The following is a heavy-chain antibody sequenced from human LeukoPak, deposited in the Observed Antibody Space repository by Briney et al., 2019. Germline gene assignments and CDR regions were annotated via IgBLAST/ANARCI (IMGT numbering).Heavy chain of an antibody. CDR3: ARFSSGYYRHLDS. CDR2: IYNSGST. Sequence: SSETLSLTCTVSGGSMNSYYWSWIRQSPAKGLEWIAYIYNSGSTDYNPSLKSRVTISVDTSKNQFSLKLTSLTAADTAVYYCARFSSGYYRHLDSWGQGTLVTVSS. V-gene: IGHV4-59*01. CDR1: GGSMNSYY. D-gene: IGHD3-22*01. J-gene: IGHJ4*02.